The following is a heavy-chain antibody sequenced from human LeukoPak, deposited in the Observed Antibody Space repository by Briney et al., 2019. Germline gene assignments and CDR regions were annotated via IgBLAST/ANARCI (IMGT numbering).Heavy chain of an antibody. CDR1: GYTFTSYA. CDR3: ARVARFLVDGWFDP. J-gene: IGHJ5*02. V-gene: IGHV1-2*02. CDR2: INPNSGGT. Sequence: ASVKVSCKASGYTFTSYAMNWVRQAPGQGLEWMGWINPNSGGTNYAQKFQGRVTMTRDTSISTAYMELSRLRSDDTAVYYCARVARFLVDGWFDPWGQGTLVTVSS. D-gene: IGHD3-3*01.